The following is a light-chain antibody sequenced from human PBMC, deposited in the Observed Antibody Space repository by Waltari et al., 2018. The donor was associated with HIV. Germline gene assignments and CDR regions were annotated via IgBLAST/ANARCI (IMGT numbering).Light chain of an antibody. J-gene: IGKJ1*01. V-gene: IGKV3-20*01. Sequence: EIVLTQSPGTLSLSPGERATLSCRASQSVSSSSLAWYQPKPGQAPRLLIYGASSRATGIPDRFSGSGSGTDFTLTINRLEPEDFAVYYCQQYGSSPRTFGQGTKVEIK. CDR1: QSVSSSS. CDR2: GAS. CDR3: QQYGSSPRT.